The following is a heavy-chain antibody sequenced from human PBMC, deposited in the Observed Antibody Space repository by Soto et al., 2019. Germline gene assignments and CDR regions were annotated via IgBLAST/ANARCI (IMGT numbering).Heavy chain of an antibody. Sequence: PGGSLRLSCAASGFTFSRYAMHWVRQAPGKGLEWVSYISSSGSTIYYADSVKGRFTISRDNSKNSLYLQMNSLRAEDTAVYYCARGLLYDPLDYWGQGTLVTVSS. CDR3: ARGLLYDPLDY. J-gene: IGHJ4*02. V-gene: IGHV3-48*03. CDR1: GFTFSRYA. D-gene: IGHD2-8*01. CDR2: ISSSGSTI.